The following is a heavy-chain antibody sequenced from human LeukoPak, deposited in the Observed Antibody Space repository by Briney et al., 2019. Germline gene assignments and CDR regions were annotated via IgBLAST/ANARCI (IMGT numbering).Heavy chain of an antibody. Sequence: SQTLSLTCDISGDSVSSNSAAWNWFRQSPSRGLEWLGRTYYRSKWYIDYAVSVKSRIIINQDTSKNQFSLQLNSVTPEDTGVYYCGRGTGPFDYWGQGTLVTVSS. J-gene: IGHJ4*02. CDR2: TYYRSKWYI. CDR1: GDSVSSNSAA. CDR3: GRGTGPFDY. V-gene: IGHV6-1*01. D-gene: IGHD1-1*01.